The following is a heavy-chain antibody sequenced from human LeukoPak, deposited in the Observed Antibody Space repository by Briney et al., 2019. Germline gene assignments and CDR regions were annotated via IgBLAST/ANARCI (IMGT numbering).Heavy chain of an antibody. J-gene: IGHJ4*02. V-gene: IGHV4-61*02. CDR1: GGSISSGSYY. D-gene: IGHD6-19*01. CDR2: IYTSGST. CDR3: ASGYSSGLEFV. Sequence: SSETLSLTCTVSGGSISSGSYYWSWIRQPAGKGLEWIGRIYTSGSTYYNPSLKSRVTISVDTSKNQFSPKLSSVTAADTAVYYCASGYSSGLEFVWGQGTLVTVSS.